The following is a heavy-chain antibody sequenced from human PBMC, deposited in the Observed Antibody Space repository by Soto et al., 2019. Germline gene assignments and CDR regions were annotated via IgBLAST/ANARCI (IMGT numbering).Heavy chain of an antibody. Sequence: SETLSLTCSVSGGSITSYGWTWIRQPPGKGLEWIGYVYDSGTTNYNPSLRSRVTISVDTSKNQFSLRLSSVTAADTAVYYCARDFWVRNYCYGMDVWGQGTTVTVSS. D-gene: IGHD3-22*01. CDR1: GGSITSYG. J-gene: IGHJ6*02. V-gene: IGHV4-59*01. CDR2: VYDSGTT. CDR3: ARDFWVRNYCYGMDV.